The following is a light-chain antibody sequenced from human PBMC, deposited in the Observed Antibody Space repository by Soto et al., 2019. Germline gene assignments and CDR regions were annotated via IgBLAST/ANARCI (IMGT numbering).Light chain of an antibody. V-gene: IGKV3D-15*01. CDR2: GAS. J-gene: IGKJ4*01. Sequence: EIVMTQSPPTVSVSPGERATLSCRASQSVSSNLAWYQQKPGQAPRLLIYGASTRATGIPARFSGSGSGTEFTLTISSLQSEDFAVYYCQQYNDWPQTFGGGTKVEIK. CDR1: QSVSSN. CDR3: QQYNDWPQT.